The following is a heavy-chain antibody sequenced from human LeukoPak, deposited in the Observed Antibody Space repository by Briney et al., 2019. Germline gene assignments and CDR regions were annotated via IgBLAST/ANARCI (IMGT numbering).Heavy chain of an antibody. CDR2: SRNKANSYST. V-gene: IGHV3-72*01. J-gene: IGHJ5*01. CDR3: AKISMGATETSDS. D-gene: IGHD1-26*01. Sequence: GGSLRLSCAASGFTFSDHYMDWVRQAPGKGLEWVGRSRNKANSYSTEYAASVKGRFTVSRDDSKNSLYLQMNSLKTEDTAVYYCAKISMGATETSDSWGQGTLVTVSS. CDR1: GFTFSDHY.